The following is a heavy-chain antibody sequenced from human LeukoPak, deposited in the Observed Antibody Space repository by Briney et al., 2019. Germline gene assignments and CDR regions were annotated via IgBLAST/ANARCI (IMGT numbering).Heavy chain of an antibody. CDR3: AKDLGSGWYSNWFDP. V-gene: IGHV3-23*01. J-gene: IGHJ5*02. Sequence: PGGSLRLSCAASGFTFSSYAMSWVRQAPGKGLEWVSAISGSGGSTYYADSVKGRFTISRDNSKNTLYLQMNSLRAEDTAVYYCAKDLGSGWYSNWFDPWGQGTLVTVTS. D-gene: IGHD6-13*01. CDR2: ISGSGGST. CDR1: GFTFSSYA.